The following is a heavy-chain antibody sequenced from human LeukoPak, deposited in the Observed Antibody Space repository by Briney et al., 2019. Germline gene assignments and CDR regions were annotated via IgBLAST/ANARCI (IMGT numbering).Heavy chain of an antibody. D-gene: IGHD3-22*01. CDR2: IYYTGSS. V-gene: IGHV4-59*01. CDR3: ARDRYYDSSGYSTNYWYFDL. CDR1: GGSISSYF. J-gene: IGHJ2*01. Sequence: SETLSLTCTVSGGSISSYFWTWIRQPPGKGLEWIGYIYYTGSSNYSPSLKSRVTMPVDSSKNQFSLKLTSVTPADTAVYYCARDRYYDSSGYSTNYWYFDLWGRGTLVTVSS.